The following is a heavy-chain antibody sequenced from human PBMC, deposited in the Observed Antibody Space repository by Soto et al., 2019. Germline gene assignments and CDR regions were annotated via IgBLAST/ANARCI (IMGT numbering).Heavy chain of an antibody. CDR3: ASSGTFDYGDEDNNWFDP. V-gene: IGHV1-46*01. CDR2: INPSGGST. Sequence: QVQLVQSGAEVKKPGASVKVSCKASGYTFTSYYMHWVRQAPGQGLEWMGIINPSGGSTSYAQKFQGRVTMTRDTSASTGYMELSSLRSEDTAVYYFASSGTFDYGDEDNNWFDPWGQGTLVTVSS. D-gene: IGHD4-17*01. CDR1: GYTFTSYY. J-gene: IGHJ5*02.